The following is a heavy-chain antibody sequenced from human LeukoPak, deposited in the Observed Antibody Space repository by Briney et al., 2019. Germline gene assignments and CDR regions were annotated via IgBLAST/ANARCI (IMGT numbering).Heavy chain of an antibody. Sequence: GGSLRLSCAASGFTFSSYAMSWVRQAPGKGLEWVSAISGSGGSTYYADSVKGRFTISRDNAKNSLYLQMNSLRAKDTAVYYCARVLPYSSSSGDYWGQGTLVTVSS. CDR2: ISGSGGST. J-gene: IGHJ4*02. D-gene: IGHD6-6*01. CDR3: ARVLPYSSSSGDY. CDR1: GFTFSSYA. V-gene: IGHV3-23*01.